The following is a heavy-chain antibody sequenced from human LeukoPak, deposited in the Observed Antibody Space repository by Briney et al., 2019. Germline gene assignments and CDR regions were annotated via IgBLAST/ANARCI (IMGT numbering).Heavy chain of an antibody. J-gene: IGHJ4*02. Sequence: GGSLRLSCAASGFIFNNAWMHWVRQAPGKGLEWVGRIQSKTDGGTTNYAAPVKDRFIISRDDSQNTLFLQMNSLQSEDTAVYYCTTGSQLGGDFDLGDYWGQGTPVAVSS. D-gene: IGHD1-1*01. CDR2: IQSKTDGGTT. V-gene: IGHV3-15*07. CDR3: TTGSQLGGDFDLGDY. CDR1: GFIFNNAW.